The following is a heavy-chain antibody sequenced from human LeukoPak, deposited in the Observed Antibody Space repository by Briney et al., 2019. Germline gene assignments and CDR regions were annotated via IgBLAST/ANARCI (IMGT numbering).Heavy chain of an antibody. J-gene: IGHJ5*02. Sequence: SVKVSCKASGGTFSSYAISWVRQAPGQGLEWMGGIIPIFGTANYAQKFQGRVTITANESTSKAYMEQSSLRSEDTAVYYWAKEAQIWFGELFWFDPWGQGTLVTVSS. D-gene: IGHD3-10*01. CDR1: GGTFSSYA. CDR2: IIPIFGTA. V-gene: IGHV1-69*13. CDR3: AKEAQIWFGELFWFDP.